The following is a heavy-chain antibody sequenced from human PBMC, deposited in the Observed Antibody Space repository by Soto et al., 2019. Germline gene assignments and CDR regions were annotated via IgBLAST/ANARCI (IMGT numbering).Heavy chain of an antibody. J-gene: IGHJ6*02. CDR1: GFTFSSYS. V-gene: IGHV3-21*01. CDR3: ARSTFADGIPCEVYYYYGMDV. Sequence: EVQLVESGGGLVKPGGSLRLSCAASGFTFSSYSMNWVRQAPGKGLEWVSSISSSSSYIYYADSVKGRFTISRDNAKNPLYLQMNSLRAEDTAVYYCARSTFADGIPCEVYYYYGMDVWGQGTTVTVSS. CDR2: ISSSSSYI.